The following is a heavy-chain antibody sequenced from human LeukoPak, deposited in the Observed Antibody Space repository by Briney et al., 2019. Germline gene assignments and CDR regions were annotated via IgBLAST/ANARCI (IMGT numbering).Heavy chain of an antibody. CDR3: ARDLEGFDD. CDR1: GGSIGSRNW. D-gene: IGHD3-3*01. Sequence: SETLSLTCAVSGGSIGSRNWWSWVRQPPGKGLEWIGSIYYSGSTYYNPSLKSRVTISVDTSKNQFSLKLSSVTAADTAVYYCARDLEGFDDWGQGTLVTVSS. J-gene: IGHJ4*02. CDR2: IYYSGST. V-gene: IGHV4-4*02.